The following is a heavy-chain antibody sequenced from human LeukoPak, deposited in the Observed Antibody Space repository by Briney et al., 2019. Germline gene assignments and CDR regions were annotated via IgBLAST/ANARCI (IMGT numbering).Heavy chain of an antibody. V-gene: IGHV3-33*01. D-gene: IGHD3-22*01. CDR2: IWYDGSNK. CDR3: ARDPAYDSSGYHY. CDR1: GFTFSSYG. J-gene: IGHJ4*02. Sequence: GGTLRLSCAASGFTFSSYGMHWVRQAPGKGLEWVAVIWYDGSNKYYADSVKGRFTISRENSKNTLYLQMNSLRAEDTAVYYCARDPAYDSSGYHYWGQGTLVTVSS.